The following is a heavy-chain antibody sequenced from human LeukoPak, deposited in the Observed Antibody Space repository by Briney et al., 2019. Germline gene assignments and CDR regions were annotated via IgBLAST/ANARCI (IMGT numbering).Heavy chain of an antibody. J-gene: IGHJ4*02. CDR2: FSGRGGST. V-gene: IGHV3-23*01. D-gene: IGHD3-16*01. CDR1: GFPFSTFA. Sequence: GGSLRLSCAASGFPFSTFAMIWARKAPGKGLEWVSTFSGRGGSTYYAVSVKGCFTISRDNYKSTLYLQMNSLRAKDTDIYYCAKDAVATGSGGEFFDYWAQGTLVTVFS. CDR3: AKDAVATGSGGEFFDY.